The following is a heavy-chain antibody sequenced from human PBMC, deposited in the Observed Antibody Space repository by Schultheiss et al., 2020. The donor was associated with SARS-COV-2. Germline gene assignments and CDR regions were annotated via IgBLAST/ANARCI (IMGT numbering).Heavy chain of an antibody. D-gene: IGHD4-17*01. CDR1: GFSFSNHD. Sequence: GGSLRLSCAGSGFSFSNHDMSWVRQTPGKGLEWVSGIGRSGDRTYYADSVKGRFTISRDNSKNALFLQMNSLRDEDTAVYYCARDHGNYGPYLYYYGMDVWGQGTTVTVSS. CDR3: ARDHGNYGPYLYYYGMDV. CDR2: IGRSGDRT. J-gene: IGHJ6*02. V-gene: IGHV3-23*01.